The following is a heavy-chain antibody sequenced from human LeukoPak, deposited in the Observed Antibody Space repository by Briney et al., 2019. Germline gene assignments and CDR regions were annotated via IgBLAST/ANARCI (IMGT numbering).Heavy chain of an antibody. V-gene: IGHV3-33*01. D-gene: IGHD3-3*01. J-gene: IGHJ6*02. CDR1: GFTFSSYG. CDR2: IWYDGSNK. Sequence: GGPLRLSCAASGFTFSSYGMHWVRQAPGKGLEWVAVIWYDGSNKYYADSVKGRFTISRDNSKNTLYLQMNSLRAEDTAVYYCARGGTYYDFWSGYSYYYGMDVWGQGTTVTVSS. CDR3: ARGGTYYDFWSGYSYYYGMDV.